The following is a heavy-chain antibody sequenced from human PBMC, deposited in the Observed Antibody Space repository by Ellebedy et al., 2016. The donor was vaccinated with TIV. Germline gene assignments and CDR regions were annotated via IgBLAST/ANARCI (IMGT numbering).Heavy chain of an antibody. J-gene: IGHJ4*02. CDR1: GSGFRNSA. CDR2: ISYDGGTI. CDR3: VKDQTNTGYYYFEY. V-gene: IGHV3-30*18. D-gene: IGHD3-9*01. Sequence: GGSLRLXXVGSGSGFRNSAMHWVRQSQDKGLEWLAGISYDGGTIYSTDSVKGRFTISRDNSKNTLYLQMNSLRAEDTAIYYCVKDQTNTGYYYFEYWGQGSLVTVSS.